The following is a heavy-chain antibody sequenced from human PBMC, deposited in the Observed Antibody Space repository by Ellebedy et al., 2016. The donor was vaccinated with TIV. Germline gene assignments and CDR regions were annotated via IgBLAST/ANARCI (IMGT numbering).Heavy chain of an antibody. CDR1: GFTFSSYA. V-gene: IGHV3-23*01. CDR2: ISGSGGAT. CDR3: AKEDYGGYYGMDV. J-gene: IGHJ6*02. Sequence: GGSLRLXCAASGFTFSSYAINWVRQAPGRGLEWISAISGSGGATYYADSVKGRFTISRDHSSNTVYMQMNSLGAEDTAVYFCAKEDYGGYYGMDVWGQGTTVTVSS. D-gene: IGHD4/OR15-4a*01.